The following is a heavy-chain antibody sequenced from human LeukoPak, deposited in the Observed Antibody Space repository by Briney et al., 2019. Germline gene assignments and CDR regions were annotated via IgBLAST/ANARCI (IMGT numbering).Heavy chain of an antibody. CDR1: GGSIISHY. J-gene: IGHJ4*02. CDR3: ARGGSGSSPLDY. D-gene: IGHD1-26*01. V-gene: IGHV4-59*11. CDR2: IYNSGSA. Sequence: PSETLSLTCTVSGGSIISHYWSWIRQPPGKGLEWIGYIYNSGSADYNPSLKSRVTISLDTSKNQFSLGLSSVAAADTAVYYCARGGSGSSPLDYWGQGTLVTVSS.